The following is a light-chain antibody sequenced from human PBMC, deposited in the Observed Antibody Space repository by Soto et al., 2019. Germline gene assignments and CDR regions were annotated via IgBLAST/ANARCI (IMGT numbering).Light chain of an antibody. CDR3: QVWDSSTAGVV. Sequence: SYELTQPLSVSVALGQTARITCGGNNIGSNNVHWYQQKPGQAPVLVIYRDSNRPSGIPERFSGSNSGNTATLTISRAQAGDEADYYCQVWDSSTAGVVFGGGTKLTVL. V-gene: IGLV3-9*01. J-gene: IGLJ2*01. CDR1: NIGSNN. CDR2: RDS.